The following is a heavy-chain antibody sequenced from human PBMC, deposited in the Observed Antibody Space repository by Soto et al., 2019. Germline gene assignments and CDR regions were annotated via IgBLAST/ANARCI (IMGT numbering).Heavy chain of an antibody. CDR1: GGSISSGDYY. J-gene: IGHJ3*02. V-gene: IGHV4-30-4*01. D-gene: IGHD3-9*01. Sequence: KTSETLSLTCTVSGGSISSGDYYWSWIRQPPGKGLEWIGYIYYSGSTYYNPSLKSRVTISVDTSKNQFSLKLSSVTAADTAVYYCARGFGFDFDPDAFDIWGQGTMVTVSS. CDR3: ARGFGFDFDPDAFDI. CDR2: IYYSGST.